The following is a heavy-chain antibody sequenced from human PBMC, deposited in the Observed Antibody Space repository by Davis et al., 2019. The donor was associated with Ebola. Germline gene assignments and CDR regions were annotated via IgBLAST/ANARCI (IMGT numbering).Heavy chain of an antibody. V-gene: IGHV3-23*01. CDR3: ARTSIVGTTTTASDI. CDR2: FGTGGDT. CDR1: GFIFRNYV. Sequence: GESLKISCETSGFIFRNYVMSWVRQAPGKGLEWVSTFGTGGDTYYADSVKGRFAISRDNSRGTLYLQMNSLRAEDTAVYYCARTSIVGTTTTASDIWGQGTLVTVSS. D-gene: IGHD1-26*01. J-gene: IGHJ3*02.